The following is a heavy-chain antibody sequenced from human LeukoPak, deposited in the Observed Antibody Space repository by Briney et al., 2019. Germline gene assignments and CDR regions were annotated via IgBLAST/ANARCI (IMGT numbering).Heavy chain of an antibody. D-gene: IGHD3-9*01. V-gene: IGHV3-30-3*01. CDR2: ISYDGSNK. J-gene: IGHJ3*02. CDR1: GFTFSSYA. Sequence: PGRSLRLSCAASGFTFSSYAMHWVRQAPGKGLEWVAVISYDGSNKYYADSVKGRFTISRDNSKNTLYLQMNSLRAEDTAVYYCARGGLRYFDWPYDAFDIWGQGTMVTVSS. CDR3: ARGGLRYFDWPYDAFDI.